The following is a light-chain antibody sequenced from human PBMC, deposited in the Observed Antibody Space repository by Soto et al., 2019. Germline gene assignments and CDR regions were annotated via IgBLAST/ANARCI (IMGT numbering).Light chain of an antibody. CDR2: DTG. CDR1: QSVSNY. CDR3: HQRNT. J-gene: IGKJ5*01. Sequence: EILLTQSPATLSLSPGERATLSCRTSQSVSNYLAWYQQKPGEAPRLLIYDTGNRAAGIPPRFTGSRSGTDFTLPISSVQHEDFALYYCHQRNTFGQGTRLEI. V-gene: IGKV3-11*01.